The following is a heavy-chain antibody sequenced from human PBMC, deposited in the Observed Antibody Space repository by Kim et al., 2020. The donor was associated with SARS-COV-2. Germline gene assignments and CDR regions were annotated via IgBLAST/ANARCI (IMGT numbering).Heavy chain of an antibody. J-gene: IGHJ4*02. V-gene: IGHV4-59*09. D-gene: IGHD3-22*01. Sequence: STNYNPSLKRRVTIAVDTSKNQFPLKLSSVTAADTAVYYCARGGGITMTDWGQGTLVTVSS. CDR2: ST. CDR3: ARGGGITMTD.